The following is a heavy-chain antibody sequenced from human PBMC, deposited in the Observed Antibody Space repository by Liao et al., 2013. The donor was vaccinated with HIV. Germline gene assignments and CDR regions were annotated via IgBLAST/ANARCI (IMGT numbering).Heavy chain of an antibody. CDR3: ARGRYDFWSGYSGPFDY. Sequence: YNPSLKSRVTMSVDTSKNQFSLKLSSVTAADTAVYYCARGRYDFWSGYSGPFDYWGQGTLVTVSS. J-gene: IGHJ4*02. V-gene: IGHV4-34*13. D-gene: IGHD3-3*01.